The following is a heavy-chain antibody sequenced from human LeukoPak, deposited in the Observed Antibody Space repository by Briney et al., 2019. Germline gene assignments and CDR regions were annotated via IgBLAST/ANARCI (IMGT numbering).Heavy chain of an antibody. CDR1: GYTFTSYG. CDR2: ISAYNGNT. J-gene: IGHJ4*02. V-gene: IGHV1-18*01. CDR3: ARAQTTGFGESLHY. Sequence: GALVKVSCKASGYTFTSYGISWVRQAPGQGLEWMGWISAYNGNTRYAQNLQGRVTLTTDTSTSTAYMEVRSLRSDDTAVYYCARAQTTGFGESLHYWGQGTLVTVSS. D-gene: IGHD3-10*01.